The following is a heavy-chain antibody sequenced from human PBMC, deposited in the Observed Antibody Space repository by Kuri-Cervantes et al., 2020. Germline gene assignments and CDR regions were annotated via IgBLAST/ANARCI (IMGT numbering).Heavy chain of an antibody. Sequence: ASVKVSCKASGYTFTGYYMHWVRQAPGQGLEWMGWINPNSGGTSYAQKFQGRVTMTRDTSTSTVYMELSSLRSEDTAVYYCARPDVDTASGFTGGRFDYWGQGTLVTVSS. CDR1: GYTFTGYY. V-gene: IGHV1-2*02. J-gene: IGHJ4*02. CDR3: ARPDVDTASGFTGGRFDY. D-gene: IGHD5-18*01. CDR2: INPNSGGT.